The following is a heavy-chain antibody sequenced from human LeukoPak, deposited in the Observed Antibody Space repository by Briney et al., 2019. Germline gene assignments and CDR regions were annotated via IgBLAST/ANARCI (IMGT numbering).Heavy chain of an antibody. CDR3: ARDRIQRGYSYFEVSYYYYYMDV. Sequence: GASVKVSCKASGYTFTSYGISWVRQAPGQGLEWMGWISAYNGNTNYAQKLQGRVTMTTDTSTSTAYMELRSLRSDDTAVYYCARDRIQRGYSYFEVSYYYYYMDVWGKGTTVTVSS. CDR1: GYTFTSYG. CDR2: ISAYNGNT. J-gene: IGHJ6*03. D-gene: IGHD5-18*01. V-gene: IGHV1-18*01.